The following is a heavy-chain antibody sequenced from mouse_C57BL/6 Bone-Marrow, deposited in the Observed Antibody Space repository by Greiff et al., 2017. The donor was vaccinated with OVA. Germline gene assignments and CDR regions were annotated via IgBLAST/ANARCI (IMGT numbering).Heavy chain of an antibody. J-gene: IGHJ4*01. CDR3: ASNYPYYYAMDY. Sequence: VKLMESGAELARPGASVKLSCKASGYTFTSYGISWVKQRTGQGLEWIGEIYPRSGNTYYNEKFKGKATLTADKSSSTAYMELRSLTSEDSAVYFCASNYPYYYAMDYWGQGTSVTVSS. V-gene: IGHV1-81*01. CDR2: IYPRSGNT. CDR1: GYTFTSYG. D-gene: IGHD2-1*01.